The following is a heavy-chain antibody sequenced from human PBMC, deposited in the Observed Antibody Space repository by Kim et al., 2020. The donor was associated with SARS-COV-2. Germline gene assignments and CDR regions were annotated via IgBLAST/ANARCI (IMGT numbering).Heavy chain of an antibody. CDR1: GASISSYY. CDR3: ARGYCSSTSCYLFDP. CDR2: IYYTGST. J-gene: IGHJ5*02. Sequence: SETLSLTCTVSGASISSYYWSWIRQPPGKGLEWIGYIYYTGSTNYNPSLKSRVTISVDTSKNQFSLKLSSVTAADTAVYYCARGYCSSTSCYLFDPWCQGTLVTVSS. D-gene: IGHD2-2*01. V-gene: IGHV4-59*13.